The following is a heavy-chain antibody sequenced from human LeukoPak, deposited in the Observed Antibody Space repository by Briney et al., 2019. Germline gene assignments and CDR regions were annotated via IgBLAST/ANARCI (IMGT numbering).Heavy chain of an antibody. J-gene: IGHJ3*02. V-gene: IGHV4-61*02. CDR2: IYSTVST. D-gene: IGHD3-22*01. Sequence: SQTLSLTCTVSGGSISSGSYYWSWIRQPAGKGLEWIGRIYSTVSTNYNPSLKSRVTISVDTSKSQFSLRVNSVTAADTAVYYCARRPYHYDTIGPIWGRGTMVTVSP. CDR3: ARRPYHYDTIGPI. CDR1: GGSISSGSYY.